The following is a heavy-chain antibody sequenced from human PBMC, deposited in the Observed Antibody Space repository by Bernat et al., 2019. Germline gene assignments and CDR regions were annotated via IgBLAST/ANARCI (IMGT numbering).Heavy chain of an antibody. D-gene: IGHD1-26*01. V-gene: IGHV3-7*03. J-gene: IGHJ5*01. CDR2: IKQNRSEK. CDR1: GFTFSNYW. Sequence: EVQLVESGGGLVKPGGSLRLSCAASGFTFSNYWMSWVRQAPGKGLEWVAKIKQNRSEKFYADSVKGRFTISRDNAKNSLYLQMNSLRAEDTAVYYCASGSSFDSWGHGALVTVSS. CDR3: ASGSSFDS.